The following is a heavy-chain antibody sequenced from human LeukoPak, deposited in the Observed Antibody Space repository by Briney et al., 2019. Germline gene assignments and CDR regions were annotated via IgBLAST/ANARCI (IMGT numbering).Heavy chain of an antibody. CDR1: GFTFSDYY. V-gene: IGHV3-11*01. D-gene: IGHD2/OR15-2a*01. Sequence: GGSLRLSCAASGFTFSDYYMSWIRQAPGKGLGWVSYISSSGSTIYYADSVKGRFTISRDNAKNSLYLQMNSLRAEDTAVYYCARDSSPYYYYGMDVWGQGTTVTVSS. CDR3: ARDSSPYYYYGMDV. CDR2: ISSSGSTI. J-gene: IGHJ6*02.